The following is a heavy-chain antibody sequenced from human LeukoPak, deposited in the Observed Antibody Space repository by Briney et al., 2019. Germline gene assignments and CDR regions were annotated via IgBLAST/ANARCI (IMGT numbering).Heavy chain of an antibody. CDR1: GFPFSSSA. CDR2: IVVGTGRT. D-gene: IGHD3-9*01. CDR3: EARDYDILTGYYRDAFDI. V-gene: IGHV1-58*01. J-gene: IGHJ3*02. Sequence: ASVKVSCKASGFPFSSSAVQWVRQARGQRLEWVGWIVVGTGRTIYAQKFQERVTITRDMSTSTAYMELSSLRSEDTAVYYCEARDYDILTGYYRDAFDIWGQGTMVTVSS.